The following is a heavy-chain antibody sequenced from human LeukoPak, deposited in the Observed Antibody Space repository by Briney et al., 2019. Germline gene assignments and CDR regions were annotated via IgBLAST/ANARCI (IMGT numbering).Heavy chain of an antibody. CDR3: ARTTMVRGASPNFDY. Sequence: SVKVSCKASGDTLSSYAISWVRQAPGQGLEWMGRINPILGIANYAQKFQGRVTITADKSTSTAYMELSSLRSEDTAVYYCARTTMVRGASPNFDYWGQGALVTVSS. CDR1: GDTLSSYA. CDR2: INPILGIA. J-gene: IGHJ4*02. V-gene: IGHV1-69*04. D-gene: IGHD3-10*01.